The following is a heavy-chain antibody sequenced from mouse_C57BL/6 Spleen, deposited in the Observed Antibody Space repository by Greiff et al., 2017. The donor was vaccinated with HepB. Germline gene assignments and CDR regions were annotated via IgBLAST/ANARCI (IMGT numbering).Heavy chain of an antibody. CDR1: GYTFTDYE. J-gene: IGHJ2*01. D-gene: IGHD1-2*01. V-gene: IGHV1-15*01. CDR2: IDPETGGT. Sequence: QVQLKQSGAELVRPGASVTLSCKASGYTFTDYEMHWVKQTPVHGLEWIGAIDPETGGTAYNQKFKGKAILTADKSSSTAYMELRSLTSEDSAVYYCTRSSITRYYFDYWGQGTTLTVSS. CDR3: TRSSITRYYFDY.